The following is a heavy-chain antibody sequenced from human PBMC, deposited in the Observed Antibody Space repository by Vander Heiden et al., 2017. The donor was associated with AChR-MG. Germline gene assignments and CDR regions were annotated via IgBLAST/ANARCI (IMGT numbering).Heavy chain of an antibody. CDR3: AKDPGDTYYDYVWGSYRTGSSY. Sequence: EVQLLESGGGLVQPGGSLRLSCAASGFTFSSYAMSWVRQAPGKGLEWVSAISGSGGSTYYADSVKGRFTISRDNSKNTLYLQMNSLRAEDTAVYYCAKDPGDTYYDYVWGSYRTGSSYWGQGTLVTVSS. V-gene: IGHV3-23*01. D-gene: IGHD3-16*02. J-gene: IGHJ4*02. CDR1: GFTFSSYA. CDR2: ISGSGGST.